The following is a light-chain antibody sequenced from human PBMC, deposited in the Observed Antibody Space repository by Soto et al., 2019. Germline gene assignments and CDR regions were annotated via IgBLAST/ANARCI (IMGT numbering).Light chain of an antibody. Sequence: EIVLTQSPGTLSLSPGERATLSCRASQSVSSSYLAWYQQKPGQAPRLLIYGASSRATGIPARFSGSGSGTEFTLTISGLEPEDFAVYYCQQYGDSPWTFGQGTKVDIK. J-gene: IGKJ1*01. CDR2: GAS. CDR3: QQYGDSPWT. CDR1: QSVSSSY. V-gene: IGKV3-20*01.